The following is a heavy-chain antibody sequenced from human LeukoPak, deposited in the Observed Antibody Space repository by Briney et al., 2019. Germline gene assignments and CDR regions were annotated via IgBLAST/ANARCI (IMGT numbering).Heavy chain of an antibody. D-gene: IGHD2-15*01. CDR3: ARDREDIVVVVAATNGVDY. J-gene: IGHJ4*02. V-gene: IGHV1-2*02. Sequence: ASVKVSCKASGYTFTGYYMHWVRQAPGQGLEWMGWINPNSGGTNYAQKFQGRVTMTRDTPISTAYMELSRLRSDDTAVYYCARDREDIVVVVAATNGVDYWGKGTLVTVSS. CDR1: GYTFTGYY. CDR2: INPNSGGT.